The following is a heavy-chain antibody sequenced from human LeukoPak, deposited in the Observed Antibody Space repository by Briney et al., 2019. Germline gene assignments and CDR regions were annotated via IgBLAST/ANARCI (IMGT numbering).Heavy chain of an antibody. J-gene: IGHJ6*03. V-gene: IGHV1-2*02. CDR2: INPNSGGT. CDR1: GGTFSSYA. D-gene: IGHD3-10*01. CDR3: ARGLYGSGSYMDYYYYYMDV. Sequence: ASVKVSCKASGGTFSSYAISWVRQAPGQGLEWMGWINPNSGGTNYAQKFQGRVTMTRDTSISTAYMELSRLRSDDTAVYYCARGLYGSGSYMDYYYYYMDVWGKGTTVTISS.